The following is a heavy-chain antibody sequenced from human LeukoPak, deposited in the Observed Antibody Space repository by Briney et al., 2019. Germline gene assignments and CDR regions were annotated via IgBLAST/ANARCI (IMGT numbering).Heavy chain of an antibody. V-gene: IGHV3-7*03. D-gene: IGHD3-9*01. CDR1: GFTFSSYW. CDR3: ARDYTGYFP. CDR2: MKTGGSEK. Sequence: GGSLRLSCEASGFTFSSYWMSWVRQAPGKGLEWVANMKTGGSEKYYVDSVKGRFTISRDNAKNSLYLQMNSLRAEDTAVYYCARDYTGYFPWGQGTLVIVSS. J-gene: IGHJ5*02.